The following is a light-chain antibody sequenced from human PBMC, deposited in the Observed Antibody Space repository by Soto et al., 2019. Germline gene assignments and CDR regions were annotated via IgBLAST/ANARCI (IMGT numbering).Light chain of an antibody. V-gene: IGKV1-5*01. J-gene: IGKJ1*01. CDR2: DVS. CDR3: QQYNSFSPWT. CDR1: QSISNW. Sequence: DIQMTQSPSTLSASVGDRVTITCRASQSISNWLAWYQQNPGKAPKLLIYDVSSLESGVPSRFSGSGSGTEFTLTISSLHPDDFATYYCQQYNSFSPWTFGQGTKVEIK.